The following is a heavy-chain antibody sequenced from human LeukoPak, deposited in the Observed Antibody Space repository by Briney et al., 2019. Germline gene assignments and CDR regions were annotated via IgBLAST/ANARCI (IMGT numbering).Heavy chain of an antibody. V-gene: IGHV3-74*01. D-gene: IGHD3-3*01. CDR3: ARAAVLRFFESDN. J-gene: IGHJ4*02. CDR2: ISSGGGST. Sequence: GVSLRLPCAASGFTLSIYCMHWVRQAPGKGRVWVSRISSGGGSTSYADSVKGRFTISRDNAKNTLYLQMNSLRAEDTAVYYCARAAVLRFFESDNWGQGTLVTVSS. CDR1: GFTLSIYC.